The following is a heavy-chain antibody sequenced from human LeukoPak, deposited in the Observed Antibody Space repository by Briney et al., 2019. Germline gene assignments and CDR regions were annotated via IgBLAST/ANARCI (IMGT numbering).Heavy chain of an antibody. CDR2: IKSKTDGGTT. CDR1: GFTFSNAW. J-gene: IGHJ6*02. Sequence: GGSLRLSCAASGFTFSNAWMSWVRQAPGKGLEWVGRIKSKTDGGTTDYAAAVKGRFTISRDDSKNTLYLQMNSLKTEDTAVHYCTTEFWSGYDYYYYGMDVWGQGTTVTVSS. D-gene: IGHD3-3*01. CDR3: TTEFWSGYDYYYYGMDV. V-gene: IGHV3-15*01.